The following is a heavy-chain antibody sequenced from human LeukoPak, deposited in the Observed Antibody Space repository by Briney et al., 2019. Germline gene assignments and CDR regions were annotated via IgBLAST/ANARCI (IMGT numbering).Heavy chain of an antibody. D-gene: IGHD3-22*01. J-gene: IGHJ5*02. CDR2: INPNSGGT. CDR3: ARDGSSGYWDWFDP. CDR1: GYTFTGYY. V-gene: IGHV1-2*02. Sequence: GASVKVSCKASGYTFTGYYMHWVRQAPGQGLEWMGWINPNSGGTNYAQKFQGRVTMTRDTSISTAYMELSRLRSDDTAVYYCARDGSSGYWDWFDPWGRGTLVTVSS.